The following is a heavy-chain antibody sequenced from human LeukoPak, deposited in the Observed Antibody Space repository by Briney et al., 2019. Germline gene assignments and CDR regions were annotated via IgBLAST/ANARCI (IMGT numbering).Heavy chain of an antibody. D-gene: IGHD3-22*01. J-gene: IGHJ4*02. CDR1: GFTFDDYA. V-gene: IGHV3-9*01. Sequence: PGGSLRLSCAASGFTFDDYAMHWVRHAPGKGLEWVSSISWNSDSLGYADSVKGRFTISRDNAKNSLSLQMNSLRTEDTALYYCVKGAGYYYDSRFDYWGQGTLVTVSS. CDR2: ISWNSDSL. CDR3: VKGAGYYYDSRFDY.